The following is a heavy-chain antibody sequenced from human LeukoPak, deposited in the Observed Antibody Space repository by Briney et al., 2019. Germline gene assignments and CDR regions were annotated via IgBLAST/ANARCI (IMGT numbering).Heavy chain of an antibody. Sequence: PGGSLRLSCAASGFTFSSYAMSWVRQAPGKGLEWVPAISGSGGSTYYADSVKGRFTISRDNSKNTLYLQMNSLRAEDTAVYYCAKDQEYYDSSGYYDYWGQGTLVTVSS. J-gene: IGHJ4*02. CDR2: ISGSGGST. V-gene: IGHV3-23*01. CDR1: GFTFSSYA. D-gene: IGHD3-22*01. CDR3: AKDQEYYDSSGYYDY.